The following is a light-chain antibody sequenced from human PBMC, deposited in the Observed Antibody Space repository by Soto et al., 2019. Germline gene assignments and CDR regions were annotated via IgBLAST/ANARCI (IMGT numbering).Light chain of an antibody. CDR2: DVS. Sequence: PVLTQPPSASGSPGQSVTISCTGTSSDVGGYNYVSWYQQHPGKAPKVMIYDVSKRPSGVPDRFAGSKSGNTASLTVSGLQAEDEADYYCTSYGGSNNLVFGGGTKLTVL. CDR1: SSDVGGYNY. J-gene: IGLJ2*01. V-gene: IGLV2-8*01. CDR3: TSYGGSNNLV.